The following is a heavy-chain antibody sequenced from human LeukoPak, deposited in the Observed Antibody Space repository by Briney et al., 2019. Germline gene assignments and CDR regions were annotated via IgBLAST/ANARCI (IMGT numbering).Heavy chain of an antibody. J-gene: IGHJ5*02. CDR3: ARHVPGIAVAGPRVWFDP. CDR1: GGSISSYY. Sequence: SETLSLTCTVSGGSISSYYWSWIRQPPGKGLEWIGYIYYSGSTNYNPSLKSRVTISVDTSKNQFSLKLSSVTAADTAVYYCARHVPGIAVAGPRVWFDPWGQGTLVTVSS. CDR2: IYYSGST. V-gene: IGHV4-59*08. D-gene: IGHD6-19*01.